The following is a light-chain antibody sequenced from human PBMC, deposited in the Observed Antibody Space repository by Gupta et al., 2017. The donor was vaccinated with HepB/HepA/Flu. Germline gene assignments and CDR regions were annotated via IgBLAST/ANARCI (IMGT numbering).Light chain of an antibody. CDR3: QQGYSAPRVT. CDR1: QSISAF. CDR2: AAS. V-gene: IGKV1-39*01. J-gene: IGKJ3*01. Sequence: DIQMTQSPSSLSASIGHRVTITCRASQSISAFLNWYQQKPGKAPELLIYAASTLQSGVPSRFSGSGSGTDFTLTISSLQRDDFATYYCQQGYSAPRVTFGPGTKV.